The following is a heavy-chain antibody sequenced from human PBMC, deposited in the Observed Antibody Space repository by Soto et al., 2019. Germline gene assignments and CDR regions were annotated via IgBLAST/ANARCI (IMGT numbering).Heavy chain of an antibody. CDR3: ARDRYYGSGSYFGQGGWFDP. CDR2: IIPILGIA. J-gene: IGHJ5*02. CDR1: GGTFSSYT. V-gene: IGHV1-69*08. D-gene: IGHD3-10*01. Sequence: QVQLVQSGAEVKKPGSSVKVSCKASGGTFSSYTISWVRQAPGQGLEWMGRIIPILGIANYAQKLQGRVTITADKSTSTAYMERSSLRSEDTAVYYCARDRYYGSGSYFGQGGWFDPWGQGTLVTVSS.